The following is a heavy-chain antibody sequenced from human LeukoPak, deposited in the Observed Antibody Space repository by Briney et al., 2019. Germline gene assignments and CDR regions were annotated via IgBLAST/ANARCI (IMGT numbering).Heavy chain of an antibody. CDR1: RFTFIGYT. V-gene: IGHV3-21*01. D-gene: IGHD6-19*01. Sequence: PGGSLRLSCAASRFTFIGYTMNWIRHAPGKGLEWVSSISSRSTYIYYTDSVKGRFTISRDNAKNSLYLQMNSLRAEDTAVYHCAREESGSSGWYDYWGQGTLVTVSS. CDR3: AREESGSSGWYDY. CDR2: ISSRSTYI. J-gene: IGHJ4*02.